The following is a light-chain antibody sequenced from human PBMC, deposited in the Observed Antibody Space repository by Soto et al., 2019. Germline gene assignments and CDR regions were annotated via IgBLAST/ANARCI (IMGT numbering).Light chain of an antibody. J-gene: IGKJ4*01. CDR2: DAS. CDR3: QQRSNWAST. CDR1: QSVSSY. Sequence: EIVLTQSPATLSLSPGNRATLSCRASQSVSSYLAWCQQKPGQAPRLLIYDASNRATGIPARLSGSGSGTDFTLTITSLEPEDFAVYYCQQRSNWASTFGGGTKVEIK. V-gene: IGKV3-11*01.